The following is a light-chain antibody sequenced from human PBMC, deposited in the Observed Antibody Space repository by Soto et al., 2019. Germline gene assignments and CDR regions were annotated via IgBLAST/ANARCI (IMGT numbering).Light chain of an antibody. CDR3: QQYNNWPQIT. CDR2: GAS. CDR1: RTVSNR. V-gene: IGKV3-15*01. J-gene: IGKJ5*01. Sequence: EILMTQSPDTLSVSPGERVTLSCRASRTVSNRLAWYQHKPGQAPRLLISGASTGATGIPPRFRGSGSGTEFTLTISSLQSEDFAVYYCQQYNNWPQITFGQGTRLEIK.